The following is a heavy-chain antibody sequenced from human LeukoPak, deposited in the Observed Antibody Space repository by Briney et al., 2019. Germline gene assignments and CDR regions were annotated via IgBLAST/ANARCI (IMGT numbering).Heavy chain of an antibody. J-gene: IGHJ4*02. CDR2: IRYDGSNK. CDR3: AKESMFFPGDRLDY. V-gene: IGHV3-30*02. CDR1: GFTFSSYG. Sequence: GGSLRLSCAASGFTFSSYGMHWVRQAPGKGLEWVAFIRYDGSNKYYAGSVKGRFTISRDNSKNTLYLQMNSLRAEDTAVYYCAKESMFFPGDRLDYWGQGTLVTVSS. D-gene: IGHD7-27*01.